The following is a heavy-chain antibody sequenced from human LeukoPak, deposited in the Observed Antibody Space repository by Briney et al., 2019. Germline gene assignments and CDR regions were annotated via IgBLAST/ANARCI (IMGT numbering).Heavy chain of an antibody. J-gene: IGHJ4*02. V-gene: IGHV3-7*01. D-gene: IGHD5-12*01. Sequence: GGSLRLSCAASGFTFSSYWMSWVRQAPGKGPEWVANIKQDGSEKNYVDSVKGRFTISRDNAKNSLELQMNSLRDEDTAVYYCARAGGYASSWAYWGQGTLVTVSS. CDR3: ARAGGYASSWAY. CDR2: IKQDGSEK. CDR1: GFTFSSYW.